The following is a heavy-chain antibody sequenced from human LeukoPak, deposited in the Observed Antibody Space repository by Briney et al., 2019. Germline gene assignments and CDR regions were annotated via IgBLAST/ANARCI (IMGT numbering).Heavy chain of an antibody. CDR1: GGSFSGYY. V-gene: IGHV4-34*01. J-gene: IGHJ6*04. D-gene: IGHD3-10*01. CDR2: INHSGST. CDR3: ARERYYGSGSYYRKPYGMDV. Sequence: PSETLSLTCAVYGGSFSGYYWSWLRQPPGKGLEWLGEINHSGSTNYNPSLKSRVTISVDTSKNQFSLKLSSVTAADTAVYYCARERYYGSGSYYRKPYGMDVWGKGTAVTVSS.